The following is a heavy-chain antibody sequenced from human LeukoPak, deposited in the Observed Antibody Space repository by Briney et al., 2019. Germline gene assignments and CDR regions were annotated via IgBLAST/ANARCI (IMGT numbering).Heavy chain of an antibody. J-gene: IGHJ4*02. D-gene: IGHD3-3*01. V-gene: IGHV4-34*01. CDR3: ARVGYDFWSGLVTNFDY. CDR1: GGSFSGYY. Sequence: PSETLSLTCAVYGGSFSGYYWSWIRQPPGKGLEWIGEINHSGSTNYNPSLKSRVTISVDTSKNQFSLKLSSVTAADTAVYYCARVGYDFWSGLVTNFDYWGQGTLVTVSS. CDR2: INHSGST.